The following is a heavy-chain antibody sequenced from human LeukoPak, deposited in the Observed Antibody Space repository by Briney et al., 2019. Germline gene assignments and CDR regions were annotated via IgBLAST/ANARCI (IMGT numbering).Heavy chain of an antibody. CDR2: MNPNSGNT. CDR3: AKLPLYCSGGSCYGLFDY. J-gene: IGHJ4*02. V-gene: IGHV1-8*01. Sequence: ASVKVSCKASGYTFTSYDINWVRQATGQGLEWMGWMNPNSGNTGYAQKFQGRVTMTRNTSISTAYMELSSLRSEDTAVYYCAKLPLYCSGGSCYGLFDYWGQGTLVTVSS. CDR1: GYTFTSYD. D-gene: IGHD2-15*01.